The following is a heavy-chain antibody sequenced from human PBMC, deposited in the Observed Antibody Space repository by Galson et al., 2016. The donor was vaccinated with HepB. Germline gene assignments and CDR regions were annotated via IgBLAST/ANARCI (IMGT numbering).Heavy chain of an antibody. CDR2: ITSSGGAI. V-gene: IGHV3-48*01. Sequence: SLRLSCAGSGFTFASYGMNWVRQAPGKGLEWVSYITSSGGAIYYTDSVKGRFTISRDNAKNSLYLQMNSLRAEDTAVHYCARDIYGPTYFYYYGLDVWGEGTTVTVSA. D-gene: IGHD2/OR15-2a*01. J-gene: IGHJ6*04. CDR1: GFTFASYG. CDR3: ARDIYGPTYFYYYGLDV.